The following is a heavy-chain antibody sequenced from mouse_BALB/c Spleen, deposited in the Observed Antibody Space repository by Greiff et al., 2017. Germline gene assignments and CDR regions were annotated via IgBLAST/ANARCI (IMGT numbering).Heavy chain of an antibody. CDR3: ARSGYYGSRGYAMDY. CDR2: ISSGSSTI. Sequence: EVKLMESGGGLVQPGGSRKLSCAASGFTFSSFGMHWVRQAPEKGLEWVAYISSGSSTIYYADTVKGRFTISRDNPKNTLFLQMTSLRSEDTAMYYCARSGYYGSRGYAMDYWGQGTSVTVSS. CDR1: GFTFSSFG. J-gene: IGHJ4*01. D-gene: IGHD1-1*01. V-gene: IGHV5-17*02.